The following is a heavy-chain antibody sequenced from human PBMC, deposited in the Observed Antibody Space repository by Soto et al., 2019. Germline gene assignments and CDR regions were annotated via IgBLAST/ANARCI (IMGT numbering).Heavy chain of an antibody. D-gene: IGHD6-13*01. J-gene: IGHJ6*02. CDR1: GFTFSSYA. CDR3: AKPIAAAGYQKYYYYGMDV. Sequence: GGSLRLSCAASGFTFSSYAMSWVRQAPGKGLEWVSAISGSGGSTYYADSVKGRFTISRDNSKNTLYLQMNSLRAEDTAVYYCAKPIAAAGYQKYYYYGMDVWGQGTTVTVSS. CDR2: ISGSGGST. V-gene: IGHV3-23*01.